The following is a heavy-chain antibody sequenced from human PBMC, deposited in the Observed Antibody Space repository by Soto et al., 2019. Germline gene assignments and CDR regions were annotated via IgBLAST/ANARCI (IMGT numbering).Heavy chain of an antibody. CDR2: INPNSGGT. Sequence: ASVKVSCKASGYTFTGYYMHWVRQAPGQGLEWMGWINPNSGGTNYAQKFQGRVTMTRDTSISTAYMELSRLRSDDTAVYYCARALVRGYSGYPKGYWGQGTLVTVSS. D-gene: IGHD5-12*01. CDR3: ARALVRGYSGYPKGY. J-gene: IGHJ4*02. CDR1: GYTFTGYY. V-gene: IGHV1-2*02.